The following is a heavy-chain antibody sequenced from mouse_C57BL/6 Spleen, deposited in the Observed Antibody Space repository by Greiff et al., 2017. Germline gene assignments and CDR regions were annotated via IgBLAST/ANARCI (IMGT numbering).Heavy chain of an antibody. CDR2: INPSTGGT. D-gene: IGHD4-1*01. V-gene: IGHV1-42*01. CDR1: GYSFTGYY. Sequence: EVQLQQSGPELVKPGASVKISCKASGYSFTGYYMNWVKQSPEKSLEWIGEINPSTGGTTYNQKFKAKATLTVDKSSSTAYMQLKSLTSEDSAVYYCAREAGTGFDYWGQGTTRTVSS. J-gene: IGHJ2*01. CDR3: AREAGTGFDY.